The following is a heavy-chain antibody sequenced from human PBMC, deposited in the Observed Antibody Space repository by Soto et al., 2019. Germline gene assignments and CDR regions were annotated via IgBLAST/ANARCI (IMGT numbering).Heavy chain of an antibody. CDR1: GFTFTTYA. V-gene: IGHV3-30*12. CDR2: VSSDGTNK. D-gene: IGHD3-3*01. CDR3: ARDNSATSAYYDFWSGLHPMDV. Sequence: GGSLRLSCAASGFTFTTYAMNWVRQAPGQGLEWVAMVSSDGTNKNYADSVKGRFTVSRDNSKNTLWLQMDSLRAEDTAVYYCARDNSATSAYYDFWSGLHPMDVWGKGTTVTVSS. J-gene: IGHJ6*03.